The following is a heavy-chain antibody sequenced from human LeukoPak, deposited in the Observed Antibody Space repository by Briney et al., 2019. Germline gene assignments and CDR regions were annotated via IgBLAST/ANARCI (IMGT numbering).Heavy chain of an antibody. CDR2: ISSSSSYI. Sequence: GGSLRLSCAASGFTFSSYSMNWVRQAPGKGLEWVSSISSSSSYIYYADSVKGRFTISRDNAKNSLYLQMNSLRDEDTAVYYCARGTVEMATIPDYWGQGTLVTVSS. CDR1: GFTFSSYS. D-gene: IGHD5-24*01. V-gene: IGHV3-21*01. CDR3: ARGTVEMATIPDY. J-gene: IGHJ4*02.